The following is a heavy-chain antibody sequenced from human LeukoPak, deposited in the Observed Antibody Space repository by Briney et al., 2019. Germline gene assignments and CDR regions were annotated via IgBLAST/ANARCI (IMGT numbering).Heavy chain of an antibody. CDR3: AKVHPRYCGGECYSFDY. Sequence: GGSLRLSCAASGFTFDDYAMHWVRQAPGKGLEWVSLISGDGGSTYYADSVKGRFTISRDNSKNSLYLQMNSLRTEDTALYYCAKVHPRYCGGECYSFDYWGQGTLVTVSS. D-gene: IGHD2-21*01. CDR2: ISGDGGST. CDR1: GFTFDDYA. J-gene: IGHJ4*02. V-gene: IGHV3-43*02.